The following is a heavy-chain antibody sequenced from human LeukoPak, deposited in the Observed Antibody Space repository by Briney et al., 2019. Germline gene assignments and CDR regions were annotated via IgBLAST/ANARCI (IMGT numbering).Heavy chain of an antibody. J-gene: IGHJ4*02. CDR1: GLTFISFW. CDR2: IKEDGSVK. Sequence: GGSLRLSCAASGLTFISFWMIWVRQAPGKGLEWVANIKEDGSVKNYVDSVKGRFTISRDNAKNSLFLQMNSLRAEDTAVYYCARERYGNYNWGQGTLVTVSS. V-gene: IGHV3-7*03. CDR3: ARERYGNYN. D-gene: IGHD4-11*01.